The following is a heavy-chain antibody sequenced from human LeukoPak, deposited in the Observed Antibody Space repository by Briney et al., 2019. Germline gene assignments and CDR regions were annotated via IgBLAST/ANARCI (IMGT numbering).Heavy chain of an antibody. CDR2: LSSSGIHT. CDR3: AREEYYFGSGSRSYWYFDL. D-gene: IGHD3-10*01. J-gene: IGHJ2*01. CDR1: GFAFDTYT. V-gene: IGHV3-21*01. Sequence: GGSLRLSCAASGFAFDTYTINWVRQAPGKGLEWVSSLSSSGIHTSYSDSLKGRFTISRDNTKNSLFLQMNSLRAEDTAVYYCAREEYYFGSGSRSYWYFDLWGRGALVTVSS.